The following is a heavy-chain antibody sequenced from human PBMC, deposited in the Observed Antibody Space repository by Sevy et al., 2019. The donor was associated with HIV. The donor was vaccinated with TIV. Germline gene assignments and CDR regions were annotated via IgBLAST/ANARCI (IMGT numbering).Heavy chain of an antibody. D-gene: IGHD3-3*01. J-gene: IGHJ6*02. CDR1: GGSFSGYY. CDR3: ARERVLRFLERLYYYGMDV. V-gene: IGHV4-34*01. Sequence: SETLSLTCAVYGGSFSGYYWSWIRQPPWKGLEWIGEINHSGSTNYNPSLKSRVTISVDTSKNQFSLKLSSVTAADTAVYYCARERVLRFLERLYYYGMDVWGQGTTVTVSS. CDR2: INHSGST.